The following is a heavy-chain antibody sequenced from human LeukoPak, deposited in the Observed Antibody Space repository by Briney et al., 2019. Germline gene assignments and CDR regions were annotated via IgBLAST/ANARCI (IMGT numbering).Heavy chain of an antibody. D-gene: IGHD3-10*01. CDR1: GFTFSSYG. CDR3: AKGAGGYYYYYMDV. J-gene: IGHJ6*03. CDR2: IWYDGSNK. Sequence: RSGGSLRLSSAASGFTFSSYGMHWVRQAPGKGLEWVAVIWYDGSNKYYADSVKGRFTISRDNSKNTLYLQMNGLRAEDTAVYYCAKGAGGYYYYYMDVWGKGTTVTVS. V-gene: IGHV3-33*06.